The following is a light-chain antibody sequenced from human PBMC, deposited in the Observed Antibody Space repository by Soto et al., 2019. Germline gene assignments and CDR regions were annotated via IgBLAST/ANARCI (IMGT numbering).Light chain of an antibody. CDR3: QQRSSWPIT. V-gene: IGKV3-11*01. Sequence: EIVLTHSPDTLSLSPGEIATLSCRASQSVSSYLAWHQQKPGQAPRLLIYDASNRATGIPARFSGSGSGTDFTLTISSLEPEDFAVYYCQQRSSWPITFGQGTRLE. J-gene: IGKJ5*01. CDR1: QSVSSY. CDR2: DAS.